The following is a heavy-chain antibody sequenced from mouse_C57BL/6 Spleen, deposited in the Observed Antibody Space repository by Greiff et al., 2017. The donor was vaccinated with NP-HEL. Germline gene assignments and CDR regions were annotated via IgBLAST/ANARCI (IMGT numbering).Heavy chain of an antibody. J-gene: IGHJ3*01. CDR2: INPYNGGT. Sequence: EVQLQQSGPVLVKPGASVKMSCKASGYTFTDYYMNWVKQSHGKSLEWIGVINPYNGGTSYNQKFKGKATLTVDKSSSTAYMELNSLTSEDSAVYYCARGGDPFAYWGQGTLVTVSA. V-gene: IGHV1-19*01. CDR1: GYTFTDYY. CDR3: ARGGDPFAY.